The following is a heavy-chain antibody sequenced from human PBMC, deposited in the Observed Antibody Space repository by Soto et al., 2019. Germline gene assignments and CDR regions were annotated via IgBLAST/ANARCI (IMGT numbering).Heavy chain of an antibody. J-gene: IGHJ6*03. V-gene: IGHV1-18*01. CDR3: ARAGGVVVPAVHYYYYMDV. CDR1: GYTFTSYG. CDR2: ISAYNGNT. D-gene: IGHD2-2*01. Sequence: QVQLVQSGAEVKNPGASVKVSCKASGYTFTSYGISWVRQAPGQGLAWMGWISAYNGNTNYAQTRQGRVTRTTDTSTSTAYMELRSLRSDDTAVYYCARAGGVVVPAVHYYYYMDVWGKGTTVTVSS.